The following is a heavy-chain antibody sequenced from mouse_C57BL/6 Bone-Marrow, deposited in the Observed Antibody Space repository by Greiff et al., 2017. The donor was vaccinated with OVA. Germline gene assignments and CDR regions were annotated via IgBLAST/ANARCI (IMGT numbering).Heavy chain of an antibody. V-gene: IGHV7-3*01. CDR2: IRHKANGYTT. J-gene: IGHJ4*01. Sequence: EVKLMESGGGLVQPGGSLSLSCAASGFTFTDYYMSWVRQPPGKALEWLGFIRHKANGYTTEYSASVKGRFTISRDNSQSILYLQLYALRAEDSATYYCASQLGRGYAMDYWGQGTSVTVSS. CDR3: ASQLGRGYAMDY. CDR1: GFTFTDYY. D-gene: IGHD4-1*02.